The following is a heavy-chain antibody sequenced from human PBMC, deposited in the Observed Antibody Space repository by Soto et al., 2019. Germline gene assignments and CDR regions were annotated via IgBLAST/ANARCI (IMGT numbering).Heavy chain of an antibody. D-gene: IGHD3-10*01. J-gene: IGHJ6*02. CDR3: ARGGSGSDWDYYGMDV. V-gene: IGHV3-66*01. CDR1: ALIASKNY. Sequence: EVQLVESGGGLVQPGGSLRLSCVGSALIASKNYMSWVRQPPGKGLEWVSVIYSGGTTYYADSVKDRFSISRDNSKSTLYLQMDNLRAGDTAVYYCARGGSGSDWDYYGMDVWGQGTTVTVSS. CDR2: IYSGGTT.